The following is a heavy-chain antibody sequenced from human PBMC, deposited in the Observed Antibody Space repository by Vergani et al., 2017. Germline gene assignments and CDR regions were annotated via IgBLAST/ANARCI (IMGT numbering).Heavy chain of an antibody. CDR1: GFTFSSYS. J-gene: IGHJ4*02. D-gene: IGHD2-15*01. Sequence: EVQLVESGGGLVKPGGSLRLSCAASGFTFSSYSMNWVRQAPGKGLEWVSSISSSSSYIYYADSVKGRFTISRDTAKNSLYLQMNSVRAEDTAVYYCAKDGRGDIVVVVASELDYWGQGTLVTVSS. CDR3: AKDGRGDIVVVVASELDY. CDR2: ISSSSSYI. V-gene: IGHV3-21*04.